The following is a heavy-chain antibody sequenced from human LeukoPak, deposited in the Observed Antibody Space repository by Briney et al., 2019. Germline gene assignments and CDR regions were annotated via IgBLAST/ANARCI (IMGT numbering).Heavy chain of an antibody. CDR3: ARAGQLDY. D-gene: IGHD1-1*01. J-gene: IGHJ4*02. V-gene: IGHV1-18*01. CDR2: INTNNVNR. Sequence: GASVKVSCKASRYTFTRYGINWVRQAPGHGLEWMGWINTNNVNRNYAQKLQGRVTMTTDTSTNTAYMELMSLTSDDTAVYYCARAGQLDYWGQGTLVTVSS. CDR1: RYTFTRYG.